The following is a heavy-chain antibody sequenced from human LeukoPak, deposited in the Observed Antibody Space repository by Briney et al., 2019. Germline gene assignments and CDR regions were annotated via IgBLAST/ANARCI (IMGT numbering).Heavy chain of an antibody. CDR3: ARTRDFWSGFFDY. CDR2: ILHSGST. Sequence: SETRSLTCDVSGGSITSDTYYWSWIRQPPGKGLEWIGYILHSGSTYNNPSLKSRVTISVDTSKSQFSLKLSSVTAADAAVYYCARTRDFWSGFFDYWGQGTLVTVSS. J-gene: IGHJ4*02. V-gene: IGHV4-30-2*01. D-gene: IGHD3-3*01. CDR1: GGSITSDTYY.